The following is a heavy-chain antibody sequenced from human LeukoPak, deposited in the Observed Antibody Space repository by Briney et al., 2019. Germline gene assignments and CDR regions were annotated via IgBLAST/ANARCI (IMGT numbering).Heavy chain of an antibody. J-gene: IGHJ4*02. CDR2: IYHSGST. D-gene: IGHD3-10*01. CDR1: GGSISSSNW. CDR3: ARDLGIGSYYGSGSYYNAGGY. Sequence: KSSETLSLTCAVSGGSISSSNWWSWVRQPPGKGLEWIGEIYHSGSTNYNPSLKSRVTISVDKSKNQFSLKLSSVTAADTAVYYCARDLGIGSYYGSGSYYNAGGYWGQGTLVTVSS. V-gene: IGHV4-4*02.